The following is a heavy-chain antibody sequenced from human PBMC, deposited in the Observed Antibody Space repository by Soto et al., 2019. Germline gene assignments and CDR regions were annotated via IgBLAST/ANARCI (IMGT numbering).Heavy chain of an antibody. V-gene: IGHV3-48*02. CDR2: ISSDSRTI. D-gene: IGHD3-3*01. Sequence: PGGSLRLSCVASGFSLSDYAVNWVRQALGKGLEWVSFISSDSRTIYYADYVEGRFNVSRDNARNSVSLQMDSLRDEDAAVYYCARIKLVEWFFINVDVYDMDVWGQGTPVTVSS. J-gene: IGHJ6*02. CDR3: ARIKLVEWFFINVDVYDMDV. CDR1: GFSLSDYA.